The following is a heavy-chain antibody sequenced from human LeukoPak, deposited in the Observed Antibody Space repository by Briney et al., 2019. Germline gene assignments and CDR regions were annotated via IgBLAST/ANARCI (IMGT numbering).Heavy chain of an antibody. J-gene: IGHJ4*02. V-gene: IGHV4-30-2*01. CDR3: ARGMIPVYFDY. CDR2: IYHSGST. CDR1: GGSISSGGYS. Sequence: SQTLSLTCAVSGGSISSGGYSWSWIRQPPGKGPEWIGYIYHSGSTYYNPSLKSRVTISVDRSKNQFSLKLSSVTAADTAVYYCARGMIPVYFDYWGQGTLVTVSS. D-gene: IGHD3-22*01.